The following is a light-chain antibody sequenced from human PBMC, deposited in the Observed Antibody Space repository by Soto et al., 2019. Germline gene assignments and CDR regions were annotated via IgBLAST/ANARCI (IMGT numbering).Light chain of an antibody. V-gene: IGKV1-5*03. CDR3: QQYNSYPWT. CDR2: TAS. J-gene: IGKJ1*01. CDR1: QSISSW. Sequence: DIQMTQSPSTLSASVGDSVTITCRASQSISSWLAWYQQKPGKAPKFLIYTASSLESGVPSRFSGSGSGTEVTLSISSLQPDDFATHYCQQYNSYPWTFDQGTTVEIK.